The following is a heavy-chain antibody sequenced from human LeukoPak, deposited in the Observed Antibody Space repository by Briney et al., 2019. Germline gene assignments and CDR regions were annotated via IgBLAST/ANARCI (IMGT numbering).Heavy chain of an antibody. V-gene: IGHV1-69*13. CDR3: AREFKQLVRGDYYYYYMDV. CDR2: ITPIFGTA. CDR1: GGTFSSYA. Sequence: GASVKVSCKASGGTFSSYAISWVRQAPGQGLEWMGGITPIFGTANYAQKFQGRVTITADESTSTAYMELSSLRSEDTAVYYCAREFKQLVRGDYYYYYMDVWGKGTTVTVSS. D-gene: IGHD6-6*01. J-gene: IGHJ6*03.